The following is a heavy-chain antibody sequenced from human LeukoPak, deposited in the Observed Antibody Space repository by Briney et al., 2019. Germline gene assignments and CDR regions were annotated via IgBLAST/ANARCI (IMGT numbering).Heavy chain of an antibody. D-gene: IGHD6-6*01. CDR2: ISDSGDRA. J-gene: IGHJ4*02. V-gene: IGHV3-23*01. CDR3: AKVRADSSCDY. Sequence: PGGSLRLSCATSGFTFSSYGMTWVRQAPGKGLEWVSGISDSGDRAYYAVSVKGRFTISRDNSKNTLYLQMNTVRAEDTAVYYCAKVRADSSCDYWGQGTLVTASS. CDR1: GFTFSSYG.